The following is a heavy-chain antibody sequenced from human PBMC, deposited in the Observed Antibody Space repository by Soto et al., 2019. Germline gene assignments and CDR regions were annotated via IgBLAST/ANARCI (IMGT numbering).Heavy chain of an antibody. CDR3: AKVVVVAATLRYFDL. D-gene: IGHD2-15*01. V-gene: IGHV4-31*03. Sequence: SHTRSVVDGTIVSGGYYWSRNKQHPGKGLEWIGYIYYSGSTYYNPSLKSRVTISVDTSKNQFSLKLSSVTAADTAVYYCAKVVVVAATLRYFDLWGRGTLVTVSS. J-gene: IGHJ2*01. CDR1: DGTIVSGGYY. CDR2: IYYSGST.